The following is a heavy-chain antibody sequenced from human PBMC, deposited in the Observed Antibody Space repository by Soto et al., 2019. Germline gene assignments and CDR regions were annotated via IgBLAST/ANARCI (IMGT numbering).Heavy chain of an antibody. V-gene: IGHV1-3*01. CDR2: INAGNGNT. CDR3: ARDRPRIEYYYDSSGSDAFDI. CDR1: GYTFTSYA. Sequence: ASVKVSCKGSGYTFTSYAMHWVRQAPGQRLEWMGWINAGNGNTKYSQKFQGRVTITRDTSASTAYMELSSLRSEDTAVYYCARDRPRIEYYYDSSGSDAFDIWGQGTMVTVSS. J-gene: IGHJ3*02. D-gene: IGHD3-22*01.